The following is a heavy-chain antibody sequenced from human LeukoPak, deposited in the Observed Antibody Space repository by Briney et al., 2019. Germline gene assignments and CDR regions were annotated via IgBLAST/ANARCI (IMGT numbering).Heavy chain of an antibody. V-gene: IGHV3-9*01. CDR2: ISWNSGSI. J-gene: IGHJ4*02. D-gene: IGHD3-10*01. CDR3: AKNSFVVWGSGSFDY. CDR1: GFTFDDYA. Sequence: GGSLRLSCAASGFTFDDYAMHWVRQAPGKGLEWVSGISWNSGSIGYADSVKGRFTISRDNAKNSLYLQMNSLRAEDTALYYCAKNSFVVWGSGSFDYWGQGTLVTVSS.